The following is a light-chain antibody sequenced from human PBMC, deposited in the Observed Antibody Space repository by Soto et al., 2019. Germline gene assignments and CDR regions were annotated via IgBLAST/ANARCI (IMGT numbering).Light chain of an antibody. CDR3: QQLHDYPIT. J-gene: IGKJ5*01. V-gene: IGKV1-9*01. Sequence: ILLTQSPSSLSASVGDRVTITCRASQGIDSSFAWYQQKPGKAPKLLIYAASSLQSGVPSRFSGSGSGTDFTLTISSMQPEDFATYYCQQLHDYPITFGQGTRLEIK. CDR1: QGIDSS. CDR2: AAS.